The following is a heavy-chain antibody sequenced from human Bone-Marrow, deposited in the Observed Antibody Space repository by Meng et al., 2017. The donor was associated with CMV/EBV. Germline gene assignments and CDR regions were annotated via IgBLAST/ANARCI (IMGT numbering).Heavy chain of an antibody. Sequence: ASVKVSCKASGYTFIVYYMHWVRQAPGQGLEWMGWVNPNSGDTKYAQKFQGRVTMTRDTSINTAYMELSRLRSDDTAVYYCATAAGTYYYYYGMDVWGQGTTVTVSS. CDR1: GYTFIVYY. CDR3: ATAAGTYYYYYGMDV. V-gene: IGHV1-2*02. CDR2: VNPNSGDT. D-gene: IGHD6-13*01. J-gene: IGHJ6*02.